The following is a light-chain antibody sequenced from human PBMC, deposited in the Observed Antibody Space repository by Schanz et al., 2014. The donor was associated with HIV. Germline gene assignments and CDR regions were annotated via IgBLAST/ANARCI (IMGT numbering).Light chain of an antibody. CDR1: QSISSY. Sequence: DIQMTQSPSSLSASVGDRVTITCRASQSISSYLNWYQQKPGKAPKLLIYAASSLQSGVPSRFSGSGSGTDFTLTISSLQPEDFATYYCQQLNSYLGTFGQGTKLEIK. J-gene: IGKJ2*02. V-gene: IGKV1-39*01. CDR2: AAS. CDR3: QQLNSYLGT.